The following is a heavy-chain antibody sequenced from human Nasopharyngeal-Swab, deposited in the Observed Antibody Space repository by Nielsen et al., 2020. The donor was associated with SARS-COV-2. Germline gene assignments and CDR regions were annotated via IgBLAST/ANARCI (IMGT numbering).Heavy chain of an antibody. Sequence: GESLKISCAASGFTFSRSWMAWVRPAPGKGMEWVANINQDGSQKYYVDSVKGRFTISRDNAEPTLYLQMDSLRADDTAVYYCARDPEYSALDIWGQGTMVTVSS. CDR2: INQDGSQK. J-gene: IGHJ3*02. D-gene: IGHD1-14*01. CDR3: ARDPEYSALDI. CDR1: GFTFSRSW. V-gene: IGHV3-7*01.